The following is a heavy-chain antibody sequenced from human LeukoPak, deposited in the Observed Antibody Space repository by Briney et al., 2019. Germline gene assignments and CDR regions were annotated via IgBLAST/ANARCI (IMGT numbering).Heavy chain of an antibody. V-gene: IGHV3-30*18. CDR3: AKAPPVTTYYFDY. D-gene: IGHD4-17*01. CDR1: GFTFSSYG. CDR2: ISYDGSNK. J-gene: IGHJ4*02. Sequence: GGSLRLSCAASGFTFSSYGMHWVRQAPGKGLEWVAVISYDGSNKYYADSVKGRFTISRDNSKNTLYLQMNSLRAEDTAVYYCAKAPPVTTYYFDYWGQGTLVTVSS.